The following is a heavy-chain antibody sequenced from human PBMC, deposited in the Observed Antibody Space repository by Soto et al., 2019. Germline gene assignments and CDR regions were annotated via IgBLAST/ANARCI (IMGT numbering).Heavy chain of an antibody. D-gene: IGHD5-12*01. CDR3: ATSYDAGFDP. J-gene: IGHJ5*02. Sequence: QLQLVQSAAEVKKPGASVRVSCKAYGYPFIKYGISWIRQAPEQGLEWMGWIKVDSGYTNYAQKFQGRVTMTADTSSDTAFMELRRLRLADTAVYLCATSYDAGFDPWGQGTLVRVSS. CDR2: IKVDSGYT. CDR1: GYPFIKYG. V-gene: IGHV1-18*04.